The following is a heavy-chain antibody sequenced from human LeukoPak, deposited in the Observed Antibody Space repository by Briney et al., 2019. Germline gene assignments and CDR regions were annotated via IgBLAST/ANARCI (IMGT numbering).Heavy chain of an antibody. CDR1: GFTFSDYY. CDR3: ARGRKYTSGYRVTELGSGYSDY. CDR2: IHHSGST. J-gene: IGHJ4*02. D-gene: IGHD5-18*01. Sequence: GSLRLSCAASGFTFSDYYMSWIRQPPGKGLEWIGEIHHSGSTNYNSSLKSRVTISVDKSKNQFSLKLSSVTAADTAVYYCARGRKYTSGYRVTELGSGYSDYWGQGTLVTVSS. V-gene: IGHV4-34*01.